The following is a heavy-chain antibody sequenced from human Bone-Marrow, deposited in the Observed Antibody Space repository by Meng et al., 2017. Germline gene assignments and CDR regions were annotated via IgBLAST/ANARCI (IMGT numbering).Heavy chain of an antibody. CDR3: AKARLWGDNWFDP. J-gene: IGHJ5*02. Sequence: QGQLQQWGAELLKPSGTLSLPDAIDGGSFSGYYWSWIRQPPGKGLEWIGEINHSGSTNYNPSLKSRVTISVDTSKNQFSLKLSSVTAADTAVYYCAKARLWGDNWFDPWGQGTLVTVSS. CDR1: GGSFSGYY. CDR2: INHSGST. V-gene: IGHV4-34*01. D-gene: IGHD3-16*01.